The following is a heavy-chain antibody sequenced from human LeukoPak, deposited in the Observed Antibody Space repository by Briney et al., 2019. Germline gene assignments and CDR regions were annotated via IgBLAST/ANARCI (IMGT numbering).Heavy chain of an antibody. Sequence: PGGSLRLSCGASGFTFSSYAMHWVRQAPGKGLEWVAVISYDGSNKYYADSVKGRFTISRDNSKNTLYLQMNSLRAEDTAVYYCAGGSPGKYYFDYWGQGTLVTVSS. CDR2: ISYDGSNK. D-gene: IGHD1-26*01. J-gene: IGHJ4*02. V-gene: IGHV3-30-3*01. CDR3: AGGSPGKYYFDY. CDR1: GFTFSSYA.